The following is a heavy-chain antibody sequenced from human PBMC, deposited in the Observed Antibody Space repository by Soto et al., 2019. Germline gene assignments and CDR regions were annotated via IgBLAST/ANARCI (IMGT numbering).Heavy chain of an antibody. Sequence: ASVKVSCKASGYTFTSYGISWVRQAPGQGLEWMGWISAYNGNTNYAQKLQGRVTMTTNTSTSTAYMELRSLRSDDTAVYYCARVTHCSSTSCYTGCYMDVWGQGTTVTVSS. CDR1: GYTFTSYG. D-gene: IGHD2-2*02. CDR2: ISAYNGNT. J-gene: IGHJ6*02. CDR3: ARVTHCSSTSCYTGCYMDV. V-gene: IGHV1-18*01.